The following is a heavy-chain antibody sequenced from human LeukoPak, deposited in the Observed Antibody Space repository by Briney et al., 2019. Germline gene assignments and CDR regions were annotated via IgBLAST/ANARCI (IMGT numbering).Heavy chain of an antibody. CDR1: GFTFSAYW. V-gene: IGHV3-7*01. Sequence: GGSLRLSCAASGFTFSAYWMTWVRQAPEKGLEWVANIKEDGSEIYYVDSVKGRFTISRDNAKNSLYLQMNSLTAEDTAVYYCARNPPGIVGAPTHYCYYMDVWGRGTTVTISS. CDR2: IKEDGSEI. D-gene: IGHD1-26*01. CDR3: ARNPPGIVGAPTHYCYYMDV. J-gene: IGHJ6*03.